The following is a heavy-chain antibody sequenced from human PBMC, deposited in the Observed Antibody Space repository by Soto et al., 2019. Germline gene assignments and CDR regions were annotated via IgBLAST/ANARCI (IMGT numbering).Heavy chain of an antibody. V-gene: IGHV1-69*12. J-gene: IGHJ6*02. Sequence: QVQLVQSGAEVKKPGSSVKVSCKASGGTFSSYAISWVRQAPGQGLEWMGGMIPIFGTANYAQKFQGRGTITADESTSTAYMELSSVRSEDTAVYYCARIVAVAGTSGYYYGMDVWGQGTTVTVSS. CDR3: ARIVAVAGTSGYYYGMDV. CDR1: GGTFSSYA. D-gene: IGHD6-19*01. CDR2: MIPIFGTA.